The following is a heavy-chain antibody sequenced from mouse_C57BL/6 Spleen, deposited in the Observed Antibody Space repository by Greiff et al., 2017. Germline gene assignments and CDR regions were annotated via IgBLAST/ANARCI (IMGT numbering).Heavy chain of an antibody. V-gene: IGHV1-64*01. CDR2: IHPNSGST. J-gene: IGHJ1*03. CDR1: GYTFTSYW. CDR3: ARVEYYGSSYGYFDV. Sequence: QVQLQQPGAELVRPGSSVKLSCKASGYTFTSYWMHWVKQRPGQGLEWIGMIHPNSGSTNYNEKFKSKATLTVDKSSSTAYMQLSSLTSEDSAVYYCARVEYYGSSYGYFDVWGTGTTVTVSS. D-gene: IGHD1-1*01.